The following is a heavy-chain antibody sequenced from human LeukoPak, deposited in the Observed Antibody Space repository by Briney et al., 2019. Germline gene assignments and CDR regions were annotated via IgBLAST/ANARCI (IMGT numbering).Heavy chain of an antibody. CDR2: ISGSGGST. J-gene: IGHJ4*02. CDR3: AKVEDSSGYYAFDY. D-gene: IGHD3-22*01. Sequence: PGGSLRLSCAASGLSFSSYGMHWVRQAPGEGLEWVSTISGSGGSTYYADSVKGRFTISRDNSKNTLHLQMNSLRAEDTAVYYCAKVEDSSGYYAFDYWGQGTLVTVSS. CDR1: GLSFSSYG. V-gene: IGHV3-23*01.